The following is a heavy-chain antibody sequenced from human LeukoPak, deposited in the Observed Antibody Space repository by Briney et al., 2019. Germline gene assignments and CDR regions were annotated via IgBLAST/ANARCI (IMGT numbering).Heavy chain of an antibody. CDR2: ISGSGGST. Sequence: GGSLRLSCAASGFTFSSYAMSWVRQAPGKGLEWVSAISGSGGSTYYADSVKGRFTISRDNSKNTLYLQMNSLRAEDTAVYYCANSHAYAVAGKLYYYYGMDVWGQGTTVTVSS. CDR1: GFTFSSYA. CDR3: ANSHAYAVAGKLYYYYGMDV. D-gene: IGHD6-13*01. J-gene: IGHJ6*02. V-gene: IGHV3-23*01.